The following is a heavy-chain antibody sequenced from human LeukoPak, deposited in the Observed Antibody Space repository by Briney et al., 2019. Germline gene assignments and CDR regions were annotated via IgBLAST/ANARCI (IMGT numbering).Heavy chain of an antibody. D-gene: IGHD2-15*01. CDR1: GGSFSGYY. J-gene: IGHJ5*02. CDR3: ARKGVLLGYCSGGSCYSSWFDP. Sequence: SGTLSLTCAVYGGSFSGYYWSWIRQPPGKGLEWIGEINRSGSTNYNPSLKNRVNISVDTLKNQFTLQLSSVTAADTAVYYCARKGVLLGYCSGGSCYSSWFDPWGQGTLVTVRS. CDR2: INRSGST. V-gene: IGHV4-34*01.